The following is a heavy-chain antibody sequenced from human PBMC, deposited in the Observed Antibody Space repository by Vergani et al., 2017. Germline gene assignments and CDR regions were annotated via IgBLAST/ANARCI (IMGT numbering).Heavy chain of an antibody. CDR3: ATPQTVTTGGMEV. J-gene: IGHJ6*02. D-gene: IGHD4-17*01. Sequence: EVQLVQSGAEVKKPGATMKIFCKVSGYTFTDHYMHWVKQAPGKGLGWMGLVDPEDGETIYAEKFKGRVTIAAGTSTDTAHLELSRLRSEDTAVYYCATPQTVTTGGMEVWGQGTTVIVSS. V-gene: IGHV1-69-2*01. CDR2: VDPEDGET. CDR1: GYTFTDHY.